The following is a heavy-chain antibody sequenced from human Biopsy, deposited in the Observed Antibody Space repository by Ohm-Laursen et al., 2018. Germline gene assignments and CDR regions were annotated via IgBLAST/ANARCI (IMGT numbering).Heavy chain of an antibody. CDR1: GGSFNGYF. CDR2: ITQSGST. J-gene: IGHJ2*01. V-gene: IGHV4-34*01. Sequence: TLSLTCAVYGGSFNGYFWSWIRQPPGKGLEWIGDITQSGSTNYSPSLKSRVTISVDTAKKQFSLSLRSVTPADTAIYYCARDRGYYSDRTVPGYFDLWGRGTLVTVSS. D-gene: IGHD3-22*01. CDR3: ARDRGYYSDRTVPGYFDL.